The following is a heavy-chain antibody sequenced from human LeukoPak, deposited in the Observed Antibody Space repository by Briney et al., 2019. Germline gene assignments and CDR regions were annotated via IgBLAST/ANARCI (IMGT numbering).Heavy chain of an antibody. Sequence: GGSLRLSCTASGFTLSSYEMSWIRQAPGKGLEWVSSISSSSSYIYYADSVKGRFTISRDNAKNSLYLQMNSLRAEDTAVYYCARRPGYCSSTSCSPTPFDYWGQGTLVTVSS. CDR1: GFTLSSYE. J-gene: IGHJ4*02. CDR2: ISSSSSYI. D-gene: IGHD2-2*01. V-gene: IGHV3-21*01. CDR3: ARRPGYCSSTSCSPTPFDY.